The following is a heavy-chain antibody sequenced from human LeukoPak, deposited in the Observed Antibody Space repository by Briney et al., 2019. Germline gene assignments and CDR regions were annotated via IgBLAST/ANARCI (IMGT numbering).Heavy chain of an antibody. Sequence: SETLSLTCTVPGGSISSYYWSWIRQPPGKGLEWIGYIYYSGSTNYNPSLKSRVTISVDTSKNQFSLKLSSVTAADTAVYYCARRGEWEHFRWFDPWGQGTLVTVSS. J-gene: IGHJ5*02. CDR3: ARRGEWEHFRWFDP. V-gene: IGHV4-59*01. D-gene: IGHD1-26*01. CDR1: GGSISSYY. CDR2: IYYSGST.